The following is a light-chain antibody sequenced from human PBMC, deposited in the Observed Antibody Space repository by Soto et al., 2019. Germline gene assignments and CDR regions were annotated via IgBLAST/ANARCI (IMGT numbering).Light chain of an antibody. Sequence: QSALTQPASVSGSPGQSITISCTGISSVVGGYTYVSWYQQHPGKAPKLLLYEVSNRPSGVSNSFSGSKSGNTASLTISGLQAEDEADYDCSSYTSSNTYVFGSGTKLTVL. J-gene: IGLJ1*01. V-gene: IGLV2-14*01. CDR3: SSYTSSNTYV. CDR2: EVS. CDR1: SSVVGGYTY.